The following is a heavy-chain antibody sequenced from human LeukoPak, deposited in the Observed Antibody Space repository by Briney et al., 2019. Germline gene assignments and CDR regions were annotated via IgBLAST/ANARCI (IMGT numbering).Heavy chain of an antibody. CDR1: GFTLDEDG. D-gene: IGHD1-26*01. CDR2: INWNADRT. Sequence: GGSLRLSCAASGFTLDEDGMSWVRQAPGKGLDGVSGINWNADRTGYGDSVKGRVTISRDNAKSSLYLQMNSLSAEDAALYHCGRGKLSWEGNYYFDFWGQGTLVTVSS. V-gene: IGHV3-20*01. CDR3: GRGKLSWEGNYYFDF. J-gene: IGHJ4*02.